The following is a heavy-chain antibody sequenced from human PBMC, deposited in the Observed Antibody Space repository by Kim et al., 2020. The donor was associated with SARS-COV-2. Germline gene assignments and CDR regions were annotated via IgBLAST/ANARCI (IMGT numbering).Heavy chain of an antibody. J-gene: IGHJ4*01. Sequence: YYAGSVKGRFTISRDNSKNTVFLQMSGLSADDTAVYYCARDGKNWDVDYWGQGTLVTVSS. D-gene: IGHD1-26*01. V-gene: IGHV3-33*01. CDR3: ARDGKNWDVDY.